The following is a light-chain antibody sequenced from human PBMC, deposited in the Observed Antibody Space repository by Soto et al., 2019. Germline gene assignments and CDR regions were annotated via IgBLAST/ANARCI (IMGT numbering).Light chain of an antibody. CDR3: CSYAGSPYV. Sequence: QSVLTQPRSVSGSPGQSVTISCTGTSSDVGGYNYVSWFQQHPDKAPKLMIYDVSNRPSGVPDRFSGSKSGNTASLTISGLQAEDEADYYCCSYAGSPYVFGTGTKLTVL. CDR1: SSDVGGYNY. J-gene: IGLJ1*01. V-gene: IGLV2-11*01. CDR2: DVS.